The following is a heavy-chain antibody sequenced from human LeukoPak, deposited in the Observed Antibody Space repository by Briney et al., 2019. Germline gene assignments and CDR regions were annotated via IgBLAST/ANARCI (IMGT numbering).Heavy chain of an antibody. CDR1: GYSFTSYW. J-gene: IGHJ6*03. CDR2: IYPGDSDT. V-gene: IGHV5-51*01. CDR3: ARHGVVTGGYYYYYMDV. Sequence: GESLKISCKGSGYSFTSYWIGWVRQMPGKDLEWMGIIYPGDSDTRYSPSFQGQVTISADKSISTAYLQLSSLKASDTAMYYCARHGVVTGGYYYYYMDVWGKGTTVTVSS. D-gene: IGHD2-2*01.